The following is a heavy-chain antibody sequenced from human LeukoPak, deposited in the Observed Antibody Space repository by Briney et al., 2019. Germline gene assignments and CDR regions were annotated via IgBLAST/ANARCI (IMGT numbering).Heavy chain of an antibody. CDR1: GFTFSRYA. CDR2: ISYDGSNE. J-gene: IGHJ3*02. V-gene: IGHV3-30-3*01. CDR3: AREAEAFDI. Sequence: GGSLRLSCAASGFTFSRYAMHWVRQAPGKGLEWVAVISYDGSNEYYADSVKGRFTISRDNSKNTLYLQMNSLRPEDTAVYYCAREAEAFDIWGQGTMVTVSS.